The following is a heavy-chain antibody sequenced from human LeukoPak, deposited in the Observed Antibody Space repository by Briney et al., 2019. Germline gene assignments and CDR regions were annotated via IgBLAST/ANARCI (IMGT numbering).Heavy chain of an antibody. J-gene: IGHJ1*01. CDR2: INHSGST. CDR1: GVSFNGYY. Sequence: PSETLSLTCAVYGVSFNGYYWSWLRQPPGKGLEWIGEINHSGSTNYNPSPKSRVTISVDTSKNQFSLKLSSVTAADTAVYYCARVPSDYGDDSLAGTDSEYFPHWGQG. CDR3: ARVPSDYGDDSLAGTDSEYFPH. V-gene: IGHV4-34*01. D-gene: IGHD4-17*01.